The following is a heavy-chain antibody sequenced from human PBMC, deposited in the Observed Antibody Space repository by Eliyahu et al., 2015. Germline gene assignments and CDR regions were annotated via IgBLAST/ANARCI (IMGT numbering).Heavy chain of an antibody. Sequence: QVQLVESGGGVVQPGRSLRLSCAASGLXFSXXGMXWXRQAPGKGLEWVAVIWYDGSNKYYADSVKGRFTISRDNSQNTLYLQMNSLRVEDTAVYYCARDGGAYCAGDCPPNWYFDLWGRGTLVTVSS. J-gene: IGHJ2*01. CDR1: GLXFSXXG. V-gene: IGHV3-33*01. D-gene: IGHD2-21*02. CDR3: ARDGGAYCAGDCPPNWYFDL. CDR2: IWYDGSNK.